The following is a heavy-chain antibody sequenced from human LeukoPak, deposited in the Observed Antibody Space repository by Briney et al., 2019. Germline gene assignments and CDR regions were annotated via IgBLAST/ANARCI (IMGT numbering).Heavy chain of an antibody. V-gene: IGHV4-39*07. CDR2: VNLQGST. J-gene: IGHJ4*02. CDR1: GESISNSYYY. CDR3: AREGGPYRPLDY. Sequence: SETLSLTCSVSGESISNSYYYWGWIRQPPGKGLEWIGEVNLQGSTNYNPSLKSRVAISVDKSENHISLKLTSVTAADTAVYYCAREGGPYRPLDYSGQGTLVTVAS. D-gene: IGHD6-25*01.